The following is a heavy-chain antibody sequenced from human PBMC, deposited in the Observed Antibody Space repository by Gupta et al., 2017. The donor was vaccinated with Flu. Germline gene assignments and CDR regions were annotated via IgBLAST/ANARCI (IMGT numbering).Heavy chain of an antibody. CDR1: YTLTGYY. CDR2: INPNNGGI. V-gene: IGHV1-2*02. CDR3: ARGHDSSAYYSGRGDN. D-gene: IGHD3-22*01. Sequence: YTLTGYYMHWVRQAPGQGLEWMGWINPNNGGIKDAQKFQGRVTMTRDTSISTAYMELSSLSSDDTAVYYCARGHDSSAYYSGRGDNWGQGTLVTVSS. J-gene: IGHJ4*02.